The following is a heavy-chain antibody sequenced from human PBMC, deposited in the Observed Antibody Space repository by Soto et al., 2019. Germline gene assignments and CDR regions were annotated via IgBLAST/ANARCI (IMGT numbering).Heavy chain of an antibody. CDR2: IIPIFGTA. D-gene: IGHD2-15*01. Sequence: QVQLVQSGAEVKKPGSSVRVSCEASGGTFSDYALSWVRQAPGQGLEWMGAIIPIFGTANYAQKFQGRVTITADKSTSTAYMELSSLRSEDTTVYYCARGPDIVVVVAANYYDYYGMDVW. V-gene: IGHV1-69*06. J-gene: IGHJ6*01. CDR3: ARGPDIVVVVAANYYDYYGMDV. CDR1: GGTFSDYA.